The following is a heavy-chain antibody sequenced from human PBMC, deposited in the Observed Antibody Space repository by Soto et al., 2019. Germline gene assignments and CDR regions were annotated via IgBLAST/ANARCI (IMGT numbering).Heavy chain of an antibody. CDR1: GFTFSSYG. Sequence: GGSLRLSCAASGFTFSSYGMHWVRQAPGKGLEWVAVISYDGSNKYYADSVKGRFTISRDNSKNTLYLQMNSLRAEDTAVYYCAKDRGIVATIRYFDYWGQGTLVTVSS. D-gene: IGHD5-12*01. CDR3: AKDRGIVATIRYFDY. V-gene: IGHV3-30*18. J-gene: IGHJ4*02. CDR2: ISYDGSNK.